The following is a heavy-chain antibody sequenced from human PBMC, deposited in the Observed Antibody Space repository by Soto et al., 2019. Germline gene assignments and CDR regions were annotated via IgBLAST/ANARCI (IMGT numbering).Heavy chain of an antibody. Sequence: ASVKVSCKASGYTFTGYYMHWVRQAPGQGLEWMGWINPNSGGTNYAQKFQGWVTMTRDTSISTAYMELSRLRSDDTAVHYCARAPHSTFYGGNSGAFDIWGQGTMVTVSS. D-gene: IGHD4-17*01. J-gene: IGHJ3*02. V-gene: IGHV1-2*04. CDR1: GYTFTGYY. CDR3: ARAPHSTFYGGNSGAFDI. CDR2: INPNSGGT.